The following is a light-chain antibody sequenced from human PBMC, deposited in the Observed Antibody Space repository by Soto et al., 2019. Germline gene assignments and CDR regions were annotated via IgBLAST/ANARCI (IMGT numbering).Light chain of an antibody. J-gene: IGLJ2*01. CDR2: GNS. Sequence: QSVLTQPPSVSGAPGQRVTISCTGSSSNIGAGYDVHWCQQLPGTAPKVLIYGNSNRPSGVPDRFSGSKSGTSASLAITGLQAEDEADYYCQSYDSSLSGVVFGGGTKLTVL. V-gene: IGLV1-40*01. CDR1: SSNIGAGYD. CDR3: QSYDSSLSGVV.